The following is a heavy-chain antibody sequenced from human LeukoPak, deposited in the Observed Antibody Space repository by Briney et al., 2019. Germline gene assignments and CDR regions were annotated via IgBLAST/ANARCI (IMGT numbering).Heavy chain of an antibody. D-gene: IGHD4-23*01. CDR2: ISSSGSDI. J-gene: IGHJ4*02. CDR3: ARDYGGSSPFDY. V-gene: IGHV3-48*03. CDR1: GFTFSNYE. Sequence: PGGSLRLSCAASGFTFSNYEMHWVRQAPGKGLEWVSYISSSGSDIYYADSVKGRFTISRDNAKNSLYLHMNSLRAEDTAVNYCARDYGGSSPFDYWGQGTLVTVSS.